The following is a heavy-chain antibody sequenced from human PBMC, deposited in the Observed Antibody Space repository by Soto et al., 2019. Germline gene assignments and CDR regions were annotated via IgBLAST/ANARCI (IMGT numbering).Heavy chain of an antibody. CDR1: GFTFSGSA. Sequence: PGGSLRLSCAASGFTFSGSAIHGVRQASGKGLEWVGRIRTKANSYATAYGASVKGRFTISRDDSKNTAYLQMNSLKTEDTAVYYCTRLGYDSSGPTTGDAFDIWGQGTMVTV. V-gene: IGHV3-73*01. D-gene: IGHD3-22*01. CDR2: IRTKANSYAT. CDR3: TRLGYDSSGPTTGDAFDI. J-gene: IGHJ3*02.